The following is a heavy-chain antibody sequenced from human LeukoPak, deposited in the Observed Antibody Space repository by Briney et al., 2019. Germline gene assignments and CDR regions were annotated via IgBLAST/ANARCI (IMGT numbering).Heavy chain of an antibody. Sequence: GASVKVSCKTSGYTFTDYYIHWVRQAPGQGLEYMGWINPNSGATKYAQKFQGRVIVTRDTSISTAYMDLSRLTSDDTALYYCARDHNSENWGSLGGWGQGTLVSVSS. CDR1: GYTFTDYY. J-gene: IGHJ4*02. CDR3: ARDHNSENWGSLGG. D-gene: IGHD7-27*01. V-gene: IGHV1-2*02. CDR2: INPNSGAT.